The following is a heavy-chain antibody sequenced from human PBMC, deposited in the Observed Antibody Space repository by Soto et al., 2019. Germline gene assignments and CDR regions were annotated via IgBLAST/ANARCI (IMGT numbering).Heavy chain of an antibody. V-gene: IGHV4-59*01. CDR1: GGSISSYY. CDR3: AGGGAYDSSGYDAFDI. CDR2: IYYSGST. J-gene: IGHJ3*02. D-gene: IGHD3-22*01. Sequence: QVQLQESGPGLVKPSETLSLTCTVSGGSISSYYWSWIRQPPGKGLEWIGYIYYSGSTNYNPSLKGRVPISVDTSKNQFSLKLSSVTAADTAVYYCAGGGAYDSSGYDAFDIWGQGTMVTVSS.